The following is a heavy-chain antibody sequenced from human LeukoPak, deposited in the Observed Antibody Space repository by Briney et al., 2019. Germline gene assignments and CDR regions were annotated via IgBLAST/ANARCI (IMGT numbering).Heavy chain of an antibody. Sequence: PGGSLRLSCAASGFTVSSNYMSWVRQAPGKRLEWVSFIYADGNTYYADSMKGRFTISRDISKNAVFLQMNSLRAEDTAVYYCARDSYGDANFDTWGQGTLVTVSS. CDR2: IYADGNT. CDR3: ARDSYGDANFDT. J-gene: IGHJ4*02. V-gene: IGHV3-53*01. D-gene: IGHD4-17*01. CDR1: GFTVSSNY.